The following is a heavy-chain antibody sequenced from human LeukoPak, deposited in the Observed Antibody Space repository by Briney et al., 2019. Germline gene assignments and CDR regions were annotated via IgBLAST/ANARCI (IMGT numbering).Heavy chain of an antibody. CDR2: INSDGSNT. D-gene: IGHD1-7*01. CDR3: ATGNSHAFDI. CDR1: GFTFSSYW. Sequence: GGSLRLPCAASGFTFSSYWMHWVRQAPGKGLVWVSCINSDGSNTRYADSVKGRFTISRDNAKNTLYLQMNSLRVEDTAVYYCATGNSHAFDIWGQGTMVTGSS. V-gene: IGHV3-74*01. J-gene: IGHJ3*02.